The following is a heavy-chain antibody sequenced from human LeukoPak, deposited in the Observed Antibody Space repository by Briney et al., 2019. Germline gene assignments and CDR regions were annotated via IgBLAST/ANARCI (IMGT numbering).Heavy chain of an antibody. CDR1: GFTFSSYA. J-gene: IGHJ4*02. D-gene: IGHD6-19*01. CDR2: ISYDGSNK. CDR3: VKDSGIAVAGTATFDY. Sequence: GGSLRLSCAASGFTFSSYAIHWVRQAPGKGLEWVALISYDGSNKFYADSVRGRFTVSRDNSRNTLYLQMNSLRAEDTAVYYCVKDSGIAVAGTATFDYWGQGTLVTVSS. V-gene: IGHV3-30*04.